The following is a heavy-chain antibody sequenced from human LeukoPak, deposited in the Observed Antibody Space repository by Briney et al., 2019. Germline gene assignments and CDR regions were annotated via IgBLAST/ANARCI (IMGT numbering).Heavy chain of an antibody. CDR1: GGSISSGGYY. CDR2: IYYSGST. D-gene: IGHD2-2*01. CDR3: ARGYCSSTSCYEGYFQH. J-gene: IGHJ1*01. V-gene: IGHV4-31*03. Sequence: SETLSLTCTVSGGSISSGGYYWSRIRQHPGKGLEWIGYIYYSGSTYYNPSLKSRVTISVDTSKNQFSLKLSSVTAADTAVYCCARGYCSSTSCYEGYFQHWGQGTLVTVSS.